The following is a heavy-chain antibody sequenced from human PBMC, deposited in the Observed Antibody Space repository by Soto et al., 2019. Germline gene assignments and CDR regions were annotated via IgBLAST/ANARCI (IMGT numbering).Heavy chain of an antibody. J-gene: IGHJ6*02. V-gene: IGHV1-69*13. CDR1: GGTFSSYA. CDR2: IIPIFGTA. CDR3: ARAVAARPGYYYGMDV. D-gene: IGHD6-6*01. Sequence: SVKVSCKASGGTFSSYAISWVRQVPGQGLEWMGGIIPIFGTANYAQKFQGRVTITADESTSTAYMELSSLRSEDTAVYYCARAVAARPGYYYGMDVWGQGTTVTVSS.